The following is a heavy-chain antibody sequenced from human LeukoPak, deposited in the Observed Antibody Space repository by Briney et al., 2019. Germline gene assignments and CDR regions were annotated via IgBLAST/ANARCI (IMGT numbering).Heavy chain of an antibody. D-gene: IGHD6-13*01. V-gene: IGHV3-30*02. Sequence: GGSLRLSCAASGFTFSSYGMHWVRQAPGKGLEWVAFIRYDGSNKHYADSVKGRFTISRDNSKNTLYLQMNSLRAEDTAVYYCAKDRERSLYSSSWYFDYWGQGTLVTVSS. J-gene: IGHJ4*02. CDR2: IRYDGSNK. CDR1: GFTFSSYG. CDR3: AKDRERSLYSSSWYFDY.